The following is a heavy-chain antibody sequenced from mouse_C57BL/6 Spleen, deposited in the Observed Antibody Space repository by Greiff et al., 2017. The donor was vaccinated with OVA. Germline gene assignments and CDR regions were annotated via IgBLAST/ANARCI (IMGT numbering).Heavy chain of an antibody. CDR3: TTRIYDGTRGYFDY. CDR1: GFNIKDYY. CDR2: IDPEDGDT. V-gene: IGHV14-1*01. D-gene: IGHD2-3*01. J-gene: IGHJ2*01. Sequence: EVQLQQSGAELVRPGASVKLSCTASGFNIKDYYMHWVKQRPEQGLEWIGRIDPEDGDTEYAPKFQGKATMTADTSSNTAYLQLSSLTSEDTAVYYCTTRIYDGTRGYFDYWGQGTTLTVSS.